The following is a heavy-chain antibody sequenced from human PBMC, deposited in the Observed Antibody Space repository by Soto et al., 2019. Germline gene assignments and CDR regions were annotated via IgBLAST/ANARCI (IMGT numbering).Heavy chain of an antibody. CDR2: FYSSGSP. J-gene: IGHJ5*01. D-gene: IGHD3-22*01. Sequence: SETLSLTCTVSGGSRSGYYWSWIRQPPGKGLEWIGDFYSSGSPHHNPSLKNRVSISEDRSKNEFSLKLSSVTAADTAIYYFSREIYYDSIGTGFGSWGQGTLVTVSS. CDR3: SREIYYDSIGTGFGS. V-gene: IGHV4-59*01. CDR1: GGSRSGYY.